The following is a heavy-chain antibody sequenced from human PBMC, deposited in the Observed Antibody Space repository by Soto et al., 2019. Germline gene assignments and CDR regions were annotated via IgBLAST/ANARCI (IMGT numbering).Heavy chain of an antibody. CDR1: GGTFSSYY. Sequence: SCKASGGTFSSYYMHWVRQAPGKGLEWVAVIWYDGSNKYYADSVKGRFTISRDNSKNTLYLQMNSLRAEDTAVYYCARPSQQLVREYYFDYWGQGTLVTVSS. D-gene: IGHD6-13*01. J-gene: IGHJ4*02. V-gene: IGHV3-33*01. CDR2: IWYDGSNK. CDR3: ARPSQQLVREYYFDY.